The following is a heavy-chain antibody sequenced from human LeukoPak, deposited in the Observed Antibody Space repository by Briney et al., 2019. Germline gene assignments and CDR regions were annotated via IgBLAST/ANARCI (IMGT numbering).Heavy chain of an antibody. V-gene: IGHV4-59*01. CDR1: GGSISSYY. D-gene: IGHD3-10*01. Sequence: SETLSLTCTVSGGSISSYYWSWIRQPPGEGLEWIGYIYYSGSTNYNPSLKSRVTISVDTSKNQFSLKLSSVTAADTAVYYCARDRGPPKANWFDPWGQGTLVTVSS. CDR2: IYYSGST. CDR3: ARDRGPPKANWFDP. J-gene: IGHJ5*02.